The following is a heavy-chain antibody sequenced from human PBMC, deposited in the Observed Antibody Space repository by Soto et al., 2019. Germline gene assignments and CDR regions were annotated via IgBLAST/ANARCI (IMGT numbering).Heavy chain of an antibody. Sequence: SVTLSLTCTVAGGTISSGGYYWSWIRQHPGKGLEWIGYIYYSGSTYYNPSLKSRVTISVDTSKNQFSLKLSSVTAADTAVYYCARVYGGLRHAFDIWGQGTVVTVSS. CDR1: GGTISSGGYY. CDR3: ARVYGGLRHAFDI. J-gene: IGHJ3*02. V-gene: IGHV4-31*03. D-gene: IGHD4-17*01. CDR2: IYYSGST.